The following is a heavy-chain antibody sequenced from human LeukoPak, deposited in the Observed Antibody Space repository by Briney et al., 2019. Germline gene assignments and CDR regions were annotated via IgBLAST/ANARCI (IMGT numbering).Heavy chain of an antibody. CDR3: AREDTCSGGSRLLDY. CDR1: GYTFTSYY. Sequence: GASVKVSCKASGYTFTSYYMHWVRQAPGQGLEWMGIINPSGGSTSYAQKFQGRVTMTRDMSTSTVYMELSSLRSEDTAVYYCAREDTCSGGSRLLDYWGQGTLVTVSS. D-gene: IGHD2-15*01. J-gene: IGHJ4*02. V-gene: IGHV1-46*01. CDR2: INPSGGST.